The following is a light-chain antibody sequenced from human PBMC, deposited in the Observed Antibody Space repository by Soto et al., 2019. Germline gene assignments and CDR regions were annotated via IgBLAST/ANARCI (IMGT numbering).Light chain of an antibody. CDR3: QQQDT. CDR2: GAS. V-gene: IGKV3-20*01. CDR1: QSVSSSY. Sequence: EIVLTQSPGTLSLSPGERATLSCRASQSVSSSYLAWYQQKPGQAPRLLIYGASSRATGIPARFSGSGSGTEFTLSISSLQSEDFAVYYCQQQDTFGGGTKVDIK. J-gene: IGKJ4*01.